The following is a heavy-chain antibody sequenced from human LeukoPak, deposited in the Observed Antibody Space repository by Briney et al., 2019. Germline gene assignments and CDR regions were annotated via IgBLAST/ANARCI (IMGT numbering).Heavy chain of an antibody. CDR2: IIPIFGTA. CDR1: GYTFTSYY. D-gene: IGHD6-19*01. V-gene: IGHV1-69*13. Sequence: ASVKVSCKASGYTFTSYYMHWVRQAPGQGLEWMGGIIPIFGTANYAQKFQGRVTITADESTSTAYMELSSLRSEDTAVYYCATGYSSGWEGFDAFDIWGQGTMVTVSS. J-gene: IGHJ3*02. CDR3: ATGYSSGWEGFDAFDI.